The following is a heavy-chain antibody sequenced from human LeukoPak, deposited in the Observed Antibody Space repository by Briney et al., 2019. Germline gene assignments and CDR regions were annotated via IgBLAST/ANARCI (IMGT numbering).Heavy chain of an antibody. V-gene: IGHV1-18*01. D-gene: IGHD5-18*01. J-gene: IGHJ6*02. Sequence: ASVKVSCKASGYTFTSYGISWVRQAPGQGLEWMGWISAYNGNTNYAQKLQGRVTMTTDTSTSTAYMELRSLRSDDTAVYYCARDLQLWSFDYGMDVWGQGTTVTVSS. CDR2: ISAYNGNT. CDR1: GYTFTSYG. CDR3: ARDLQLWSFDYGMDV.